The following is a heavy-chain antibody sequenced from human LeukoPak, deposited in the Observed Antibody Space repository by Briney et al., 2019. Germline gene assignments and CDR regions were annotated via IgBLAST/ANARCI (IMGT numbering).Heavy chain of an antibody. CDR2: INHSGST. J-gene: IGHJ4*02. D-gene: IGHD3-22*01. CDR3: ARETTYYYDSSGYLYFDY. V-gene: IGHV4-34*01. Sequence: SETLSLTCAVYGGSFSGYYWSWIRQPPGKGLEWIGEINHSGSTNYNPSLKSRVTISVDTSKNQFSLKLSSVTAADMAVYYCARETTYYYDSSGYLYFDYWGQGTLVTVSS. CDR1: GGSFSGYY.